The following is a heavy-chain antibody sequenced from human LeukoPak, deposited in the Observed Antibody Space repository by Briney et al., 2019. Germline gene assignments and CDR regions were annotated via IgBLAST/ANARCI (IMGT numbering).Heavy chain of an antibody. CDR1: GFIFSRYA. CDR2: ISGSGGST. J-gene: IGHJ3*02. D-gene: IGHD1-26*01. Sequence: GGSLRLSCAASGFIFSRYAMTWVRQAPGKGLEWVSSISGSGGSTYYADSVKGRFTISRDTSKSTLYLQMNSLRAEDTAVYYCAKGYPDAFDIWGQGTMVTVSS. CDR3: AKGYPDAFDI. V-gene: IGHV3-23*01.